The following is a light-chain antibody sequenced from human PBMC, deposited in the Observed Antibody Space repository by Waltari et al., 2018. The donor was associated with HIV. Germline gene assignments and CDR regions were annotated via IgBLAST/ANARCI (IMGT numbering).Light chain of an antibody. J-gene: IGLJ3*02. Sequence: QSVLAQPPPASGTPVRSVTLSCSGSSSEVGSIIVNWYQQVPGTAPNLLIYSNNQRPSGVPDRFSGSNSGTSASLAISGLQSEGEADYYCAAWDDSLNAWVFGGGTKLTVL. V-gene: IGLV1-44*01. CDR1: SSEVGSII. CDR3: AAWDDSLNAWV. CDR2: SNN.